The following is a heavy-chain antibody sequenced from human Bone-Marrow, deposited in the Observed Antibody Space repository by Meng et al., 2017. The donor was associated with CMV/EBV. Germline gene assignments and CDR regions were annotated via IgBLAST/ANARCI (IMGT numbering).Heavy chain of an antibody. Sequence: GSLRLSCTASGFTFGDYAMSWVRQAPGKGLEWVGFIRSKDYGGTTEYAASVKGRFTISRDDSKSIAYLQMNSLKTEDTAVYYCTRGRYYFDYWGQGTLVTVSS. CDR1: GFTFGDYA. CDR2: IRSKDYGGTT. V-gene: IGHV3-49*04. CDR3: TRGRYYFDY. J-gene: IGHJ4*02.